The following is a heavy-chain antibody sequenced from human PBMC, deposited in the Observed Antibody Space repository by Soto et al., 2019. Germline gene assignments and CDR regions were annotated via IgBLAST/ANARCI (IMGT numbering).Heavy chain of an antibody. V-gene: IGHV3-30*18. J-gene: IGHJ6*02. D-gene: IGHD1-26*01. Sequence: QVQLVESGGGVVQPGRSLRLSCAASGFTFSSYGMHWVRQAPGKGLEWVAVISYDGSNKYYADSVKGRFTISRDNSKNKLYMQMNSLRAEDTAVYYCAKDVVVGYTPGLGDYYYYYGMDVWGQGTTVTVSS. CDR1: GFTFSSYG. CDR2: ISYDGSNK. CDR3: AKDVVVGYTPGLGDYYYYYGMDV.